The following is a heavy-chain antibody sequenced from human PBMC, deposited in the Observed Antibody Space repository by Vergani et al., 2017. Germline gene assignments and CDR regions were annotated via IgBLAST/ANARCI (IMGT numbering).Heavy chain of an antibody. D-gene: IGHD2-15*01. J-gene: IGHJ5*02. CDR3: ARDAEVVVAATISRWFDP. Sequence: EVQLLESGGGLVQPGGSLRLSCAASGFTFSSYEMNWVRQAPGKGLEWVSYISSSGSTIYYADSVKGRFTISRDNAKNSLYLQMNSLRAEDTAVYYCARDAEVVVAATISRWFDPWGQGTLVTVSS. CDR1: GFTFSSYE. CDR2: ISSSGSTI. V-gene: IGHV3-48*03.